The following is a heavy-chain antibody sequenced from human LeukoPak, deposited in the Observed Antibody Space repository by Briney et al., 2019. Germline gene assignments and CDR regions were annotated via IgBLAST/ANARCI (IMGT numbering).Heavy chain of an antibody. V-gene: IGHV1-69*06. Sequence: SVKVSCKASGGTFSSYAISWVRQAPGQGLEWMGRIIPIFGTANYAQKFQGRVTITADKSTSTAYMELSSLRSEDTAVYFCARDKGKSSSPFDYWGHGTLVTVSS. D-gene: IGHD6-6*01. CDR1: GGTFSSYA. CDR3: ARDKGKSSSPFDY. CDR2: IIPIFGTA. J-gene: IGHJ4*01.